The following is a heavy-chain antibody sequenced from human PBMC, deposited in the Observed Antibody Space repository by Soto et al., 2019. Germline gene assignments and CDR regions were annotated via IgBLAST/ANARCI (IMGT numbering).Heavy chain of an antibody. J-gene: IGHJ6*02. CDR2: ISAYNGNT. CDR3: ARDGYAFRGPYYYYGMDV. V-gene: IGHV1-18*01. CDR1: GYTFTSYG. D-gene: IGHD1-1*01. Sequence: ASVKVSCTASGYTFTSYGISWVRQAPGQGLEWMGWISAYNGNTNYAQKLQDRVTMTTDTSTSTAYMELRSLRSDDTAVYYCARDGYAFRGPYYYYGMDVWGQGTTVTVSS.